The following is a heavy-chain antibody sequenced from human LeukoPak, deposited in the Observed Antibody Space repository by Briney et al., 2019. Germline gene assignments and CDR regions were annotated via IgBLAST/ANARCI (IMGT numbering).Heavy chain of an antibody. CDR1: GYTFTNYY. CDR2: INPSGGGT. Sequence: ASVKVSCKASGYTFTNYYMHWVRRAPGQGLEWMGIINPSGGGTTYAQKFQGRVTMIRDTSTSTVYMELSSLSSEDTAVYYCAREIGPRQLHLWGSAFDYWGQGSVVTVSS. D-gene: IGHD5-18*01. J-gene: IGHJ4*02. CDR3: AREIGPRQLHLWGSAFDY. V-gene: IGHV1-46*01.